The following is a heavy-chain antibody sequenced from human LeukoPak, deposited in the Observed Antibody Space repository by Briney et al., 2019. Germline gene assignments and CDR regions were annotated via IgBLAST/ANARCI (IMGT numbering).Heavy chain of an antibody. Sequence: SETLSLTCTVSGGSISSYYWSWIRQPPGKGLEWIGYIYYSGSTNYNPSLKSRVTISVDTSKNQFSLKLSSVTAADTAVYYCARRAYCGGDCYSIDYWGQGTLVTVSS. V-gene: IGHV4-59*08. D-gene: IGHD2-21*02. CDR3: ARRAYCGGDCYSIDY. CDR1: GGSISSYY. CDR2: IYYSGST. J-gene: IGHJ4*02.